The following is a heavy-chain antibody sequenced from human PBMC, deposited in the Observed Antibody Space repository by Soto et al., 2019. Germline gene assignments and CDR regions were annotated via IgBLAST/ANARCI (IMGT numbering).Heavy chain of an antibody. Sequence: QVQLQESGPGLVKPSETLSLTCTVSGGSISSYYWSWIRQPPGKGLEWIGYIYFTGSTNYNPSLKRRVTISVDTSSNQYSLRLSSVTAADTAVYYCARGGDPDYYYHGMDVWGQGTTVTVSS. V-gene: IGHV4-59*01. J-gene: IGHJ6*02. D-gene: IGHD2-21*02. CDR1: GGSISSYY. CDR2: IYFTGST. CDR3: ARGGDPDYYYHGMDV.